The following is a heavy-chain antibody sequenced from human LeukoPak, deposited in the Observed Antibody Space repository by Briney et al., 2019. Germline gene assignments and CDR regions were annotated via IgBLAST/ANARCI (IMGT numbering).Heavy chain of an antibody. Sequence: GGSLRLSCAASGFTFSSYRTNWVRQAPGKGLEWVSSISSSSSYIYYADSVKGRLTISRDNAKNSPYLQMNSLRAEDTAVYYCARDEDYYYGMDVWGQGTTVTVSS. CDR1: GFTFSSYR. J-gene: IGHJ6*02. CDR3: ARDEDYYYGMDV. CDR2: ISSSSSYI. V-gene: IGHV3-21*01.